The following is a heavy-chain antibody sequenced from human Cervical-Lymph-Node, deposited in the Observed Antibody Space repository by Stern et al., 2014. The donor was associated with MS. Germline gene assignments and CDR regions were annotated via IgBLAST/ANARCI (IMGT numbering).Heavy chain of an antibody. CDR2: IWYDGSNK. J-gene: IGHJ5*02. CDR3: ATLSSSPNWFDP. CDR1: GFTFSSYG. D-gene: IGHD6-6*01. V-gene: IGHV3-33*01. Sequence: MQLVESGGGVVQPGRSLRLSCAASGFTFSSYGMHWVRQAPGKGLEGVAVIWYDGSNKYYADSVKGRFTISRDNSNTLYLQMNSLRAEDTAVYYCATLSSSPNWFDPWGQGTLVTVSS.